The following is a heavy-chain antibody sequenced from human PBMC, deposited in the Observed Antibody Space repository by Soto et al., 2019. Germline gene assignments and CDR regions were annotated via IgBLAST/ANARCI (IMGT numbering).Heavy chain of an antibody. Sequence: GASVKVSCKASGYTFTDYYVHWVRQAPGQGLEWTGWINPKSGGTKFAQKFQGRVTMIRDTSINTVYMEMSSLIFDDTAVYYCARAGVAAPRSGEYAMDVWGQGTTVTVSS. CDR2: INPKSGGT. J-gene: IGHJ6*02. D-gene: IGHD1-26*01. CDR3: ARAGVAAPRSGEYAMDV. CDR1: GYTFTDYY. V-gene: IGHV1-2*02.